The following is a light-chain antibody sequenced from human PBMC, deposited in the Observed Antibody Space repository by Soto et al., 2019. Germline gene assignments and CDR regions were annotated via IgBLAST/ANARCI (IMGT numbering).Light chain of an antibody. CDR2: DAY. V-gene: IGKV3-11*01. Sequence: EIVLTQSPATLCLSPGERATLACRASQSVSSYLAWYQQNPGQAPRLLIYDAYNRATGIPARFSGSVYGTDFTLTISSLEPEDFAVYYCQQRSTWPYTFGQGTKLEIK. J-gene: IGKJ2*01. CDR1: QSVSSY. CDR3: QQRSTWPYT.